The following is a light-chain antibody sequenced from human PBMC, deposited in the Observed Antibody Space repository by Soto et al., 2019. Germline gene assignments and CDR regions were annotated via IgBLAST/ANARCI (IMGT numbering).Light chain of an antibody. CDR2: KAS. CDR1: QSISSW. Sequence: DIQMTQSPSTLSASVGDRVTITCRASQSISSWLAWYQQKPGKAPKLLIYKASSLESGVPSRFSGSGSGTEFSLTISRLQPDDCATYYCQQYNSLWTLGQGTKVEIK. J-gene: IGKJ1*01. CDR3: QQYNSLWT. V-gene: IGKV1-5*03.